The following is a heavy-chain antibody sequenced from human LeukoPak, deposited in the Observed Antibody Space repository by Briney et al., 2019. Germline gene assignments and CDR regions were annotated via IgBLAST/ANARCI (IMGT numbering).Heavy chain of an antibody. D-gene: IGHD3-10*01. V-gene: IGHV3-11*01. J-gene: IGHJ4*02. CDR1: GFTFSDHY. Sequence: GGSLRLSCTASGFTFSDHYMSWIRQPPGKRLERVSYISDSGNTIYYADSVKGRFTISRDNAKNSLYLQMSSLRAEDTAVYYCARDGIGELLHDFDYWGQGTLVTVSS. CDR3: ARDGIGELLHDFDY. CDR2: ISDSGNTI.